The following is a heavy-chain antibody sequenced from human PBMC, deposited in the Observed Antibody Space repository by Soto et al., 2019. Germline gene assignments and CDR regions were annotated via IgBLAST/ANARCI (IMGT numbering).Heavy chain of an antibody. J-gene: IGHJ3*02. D-gene: IGHD3-3*01. CDR2: IYSSGST. Sequence: QVQLQESGPGLVKPSETLSLTCTVSGGSVSSGSYYWSWIRQPPGKGLEWIGYIYSSGSTNYNPPXXXRGPISVDTSXXQXAXXLSSVTAADKAGYYCARSLGLYELWSGYYPDAFDIWGQGTMVTVSS. CDR1: GGSVSSGSYY. CDR3: ARSLGLYELWSGYYPDAFDI. V-gene: IGHV4-61*01.